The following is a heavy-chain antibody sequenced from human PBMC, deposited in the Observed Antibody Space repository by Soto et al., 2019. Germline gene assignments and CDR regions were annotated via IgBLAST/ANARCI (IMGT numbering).Heavy chain of an antibody. CDR1: GFTFSNAW. CDR2: IKSKTDGGTT. J-gene: IGHJ4*02. V-gene: IGHV3-15*01. D-gene: IGHD4-17*01. Sequence: PGGSLRLSCAASGFTFSNAWMSWVRQAPGKGLEWVGRIKSKTDGGTTDYAAPVKGRFTISRDDSKNTLYLQMNSLKTEDTAVYYCTTDQTLTTVTSVDYWGQGTLVTVSS. CDR3: TTDQTLTTVTSVDY.